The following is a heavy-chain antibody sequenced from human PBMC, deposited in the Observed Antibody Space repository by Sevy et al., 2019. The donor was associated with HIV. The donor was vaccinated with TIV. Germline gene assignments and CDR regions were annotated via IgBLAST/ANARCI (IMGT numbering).Heavy chain of an antibody. J-gene: IGHJ3*02. CDR2: IYHTGNT. CDR3: ARDGGSMTTPGSFDI. V-gene: IGHV4-30-2*01. CDR1: GVSISSGAYS. D-gene: IGHD4-17*01. Sequence: SESLSLTCAVSGVSISSGAYSWNWIRQPPGKGLEWIGYIYHTGNTYYNPSLKSRITISLDRSKNQFSLRLSSVTAADTAVYFCARDGGSMTTPGSFDIWGQGTMVTVSS.